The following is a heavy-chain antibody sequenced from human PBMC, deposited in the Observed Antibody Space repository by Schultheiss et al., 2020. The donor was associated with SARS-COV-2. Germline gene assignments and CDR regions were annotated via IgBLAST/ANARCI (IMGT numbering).Heavy chain of an antibody. CDR1: GFTFSSYW. D-gene: IGHD6-6*01. Sequence: GGSLRLSCAASGFTFSSYWMHWVRQAPGKGLEWVSAISGSGGSTYYADSVKGRFTISRDNSKNTLYLQMNSLRAEDTAVYYCAKGEYSSSSGRAWGQGTLVTVSS. V-gene: IGHV3-23*01. CDR2: ISGSGGST. J-gene: IGHJ5*02. CDR3: AKGEYSSSSGRA.